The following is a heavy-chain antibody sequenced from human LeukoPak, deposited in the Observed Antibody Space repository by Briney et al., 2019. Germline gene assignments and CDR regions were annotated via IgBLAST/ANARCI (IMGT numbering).Heavy chain of an antibody. CDR1: GGSIRSSYYY. CDR3: ARGGYDFWVN. D-gene: IGHD3-3*01. V-gene: IGHV4-39*01. Sequence: SETLSLTCTVSGGSIRSSYYYWGWIRQPPGKGLEWIGSIYDSGSTYYNPSLKSRVTISVDTSKNQFSLKLSSVTAADTAVYYCARGGYDFWVNWGQGTLVTVSS. J-gene: IGHJ4*02. CDR2: IYDSGST.